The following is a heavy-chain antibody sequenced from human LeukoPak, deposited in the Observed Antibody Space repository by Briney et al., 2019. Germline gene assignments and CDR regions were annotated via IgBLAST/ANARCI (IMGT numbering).Heavy chain of an antibody. CDR3: ARVVDTALWVYYFDY. CDR1: GYTFTGYY. Sequence: ASVKVSCKASGYTFTGYYMHLVRQAPGQGLEWMGRINPNSGGTNYAQKFQGRVTMTRDTSISTAYMELSRLRSDDTAVYYCARVVDTALWVYYFDYWGQGTLVTVSS. D-gene: IGHD5-18*01. CDR2: INPNSGGT. J-gene: IGHJ4*02. V-gene: IGHV1-2*06.